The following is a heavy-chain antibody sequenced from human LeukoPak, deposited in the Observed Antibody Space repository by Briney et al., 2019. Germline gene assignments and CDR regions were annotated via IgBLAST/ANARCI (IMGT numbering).Heavy chain of an antibody. V-gene: IGHV1-3*01. D-gene: IGHD3-3*01. CDR2: INAGNGNT. Sequence: ASVKVSCKASGYTFTSYAMHWVRQAPGQRLEWMGWINAGNGNTKYSQKFQGRVTITRDTSASTAYMELSSLRSEDTAVYYCARDYYDFWSGHNWFDPWGQGTLVTVSS. CDR1: GYTFTSYA. CDR3: ARDYYDFWSGHNWFDP. J-gene: IGHJ5*02.